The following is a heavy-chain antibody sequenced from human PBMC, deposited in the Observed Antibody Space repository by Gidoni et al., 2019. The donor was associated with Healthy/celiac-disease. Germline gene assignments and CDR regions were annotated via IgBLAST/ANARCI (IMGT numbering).Heavy chain of an antibody. CDR3: ARRIVVPDNYYYYGMDV. CDR1: GYSFTSYW. V-gene: IGHV5-10-1*03. D-gene: IGHD2-2*01. Sequence: EVQLVQSGAEVKKHGESLRISCKGSGYSFTSYWISWVRQMPGKGLEWMGRIDPSDSYTNYSPSFQGHVTISADKSISTAYLQWSSLKASDTAMYYCARRIVVPDNYYYYGMDVWGQGTTVTVSS. J-gene: IGHJ6*02. CDR2: IDPSDSYT.